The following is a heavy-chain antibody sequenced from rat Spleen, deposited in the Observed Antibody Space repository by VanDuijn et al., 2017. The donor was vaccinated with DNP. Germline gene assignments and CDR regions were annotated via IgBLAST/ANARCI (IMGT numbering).Heavy chain of an antibody. CDR2: ISSDGGST. D-gene: IGHD4-1*01. CDR1: GFTFSDCY. J-gene: IGHJ4*01. Sequence: EVQLVESGGGLVQPGKSLKLSCAASGFTFSDCYMAWVRQAPTKGLEWVAYISSDGGSTYYGDSVKGRFTVSRDNAENTVCLQMNSLRSEDTATYYCAKDRTGGFAMDAWGQGTSVTVSS. CDR3: AKDRTGGFAMDA. V-gene: IGHV5-20*01.